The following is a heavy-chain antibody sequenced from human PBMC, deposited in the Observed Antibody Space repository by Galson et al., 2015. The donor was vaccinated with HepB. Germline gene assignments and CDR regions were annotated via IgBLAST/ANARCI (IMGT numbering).Heavy chain of an antibody. V-gene: IGHV3-49*03. Sequence: SLRLSCAASEVSLGNNAMSWFRQSPGKGLEWVGFIRSKASAGTTEYAASVKGRFSIFRDDYKSVVYLQMSSLKIEDTAVYYCASSGYWGQGALVTVSS. CDR3: ASSGY. D-gene: IGHD1-26*01. CDR1: EVSLGNNA. CDR2: IRSKASAGTT. J-gene: IGHJ4*02.